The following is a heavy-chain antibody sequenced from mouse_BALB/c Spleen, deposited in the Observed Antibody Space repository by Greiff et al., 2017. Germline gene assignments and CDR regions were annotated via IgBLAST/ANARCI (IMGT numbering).Heavy chain of an antibody. V-gene: IGHV1-14*01. J-gene: IGHJ4*01. Sequence: VQLKQSGPELVKPGASVKMSCKASGYTFTSYVMHWVKQKPGQGLEWIGYINPYNDGTKYNEKFKGKATLTSDKSSSTAYMELSSLTSEDSAVYYCARKDDYDYYYAMDYWGQGTSVTVSS. D-gene: IGHD2-4*01. CDR1: GYTFTSYV. CDR3: ARKDDYDYYYAMDY. CDR2: INPYNDGT.